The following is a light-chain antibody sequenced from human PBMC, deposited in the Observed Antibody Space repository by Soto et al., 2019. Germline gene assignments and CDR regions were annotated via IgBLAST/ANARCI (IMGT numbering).Light chain of an antibody. CDR3: QQYNNWPFS. J-gene: IGKJ5*01. CDR2: AAS. CDR1: QGISSF. Sequence: IQLTQTPSSLSASVGDRVTVACRASQGISSFLAWYQQKPGKAPKLLIYAASSLQSGVPARFSGTGSETDFTLTISGLQSEDSAVYFCQQYNNWPFSFGQGTRLEIK. V-gene: IGKV1-9*01.